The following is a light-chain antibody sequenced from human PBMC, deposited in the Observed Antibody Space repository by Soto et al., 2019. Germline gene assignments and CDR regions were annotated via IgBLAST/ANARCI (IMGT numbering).Light chain of an antibody. V-gene: IGKV3-11*01. CDR1: QSVSRY. Sequence: EIVLTPSPAPLSLSPGERATLSCRASQSVSRYLAWYQQKPGQAPRLLIYDASNRATGIPARFSGSGSGTDFTLTISSLEPEDFAVYYCQQRSNWPPITFGQGTRLEI. J-gene: IGKJ5*01. CDR3: QQRSNWPPIT. CDR2: DAS.